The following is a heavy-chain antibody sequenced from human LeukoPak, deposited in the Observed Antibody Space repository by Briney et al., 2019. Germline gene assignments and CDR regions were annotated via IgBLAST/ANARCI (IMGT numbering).Heavy chain of an antibody. J-gene: IGHJ4*02. V-gene: IGHV1-18*01. D-gene: IGHD3-22*01. CDR1: GYTFSTYG. Sequence: GASVKVSCKASGYTFSTYGISWVRQAPGQGLEWMGWISAYNGNTNYAQNLQGRVTMTTDTSTETAYMDLRSLRSDDTAVYYCALYYYDNSGSQFFDYWGQGTLVTVSS. CDR3: ALYYYDNSGSQFFDY. CDR2: ISAYNGNT.